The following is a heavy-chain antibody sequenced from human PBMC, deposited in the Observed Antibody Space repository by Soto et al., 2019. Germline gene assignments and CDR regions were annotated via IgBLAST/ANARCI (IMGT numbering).Heavy chain of an antibody. CDR3: AREDDGGDRDYYGLDV. J-gene: IGHJ6*02. D-gene: IGHD2-21*02. Sequence: SETLSLTCTVSGGSISGDYYHWTWIRQSPGKGLEWIGYVFHSGSVLYNPSLKSRVTISVDTSKNQFSLQLSSVTAADTAVYFCAREDDGGDRDYYGLDVWGQGTTVTVSS. V-gene: IGHV4-30-4*08. CDR1: GGSISGDYYH. CDR2: VFHSGSV.